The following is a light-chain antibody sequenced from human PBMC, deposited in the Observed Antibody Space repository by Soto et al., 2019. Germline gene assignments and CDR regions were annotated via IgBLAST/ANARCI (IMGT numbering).Light chain of an antibody. CDR1: GSDIGNYNY. CDR2: GVS. Sequence: QSVLTQPASVSGSPGQSITISCTGTGSDIGNYNYVSWYQQHPGKAPKLMIYGVSNRPSGVSNRFSGSKSGNAASLTISGLQAEDEADYYCSSYTSYTTLWVFGGGT. J-gene: IGLJ3*02. CDR3: SSYTSYTTLWV. V-gene: IGLV2-14*01.